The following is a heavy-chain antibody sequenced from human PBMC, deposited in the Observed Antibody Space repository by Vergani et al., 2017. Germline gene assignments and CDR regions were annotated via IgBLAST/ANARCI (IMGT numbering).Heavy chain of an antibody. Sequence: QVQLVQSGSELKKPGASVKVSCKASGYTFTSYAMNWVRQAPGQGLEWMGWINTNTGNPTYAHGFTGRFVFSLDTSVSTAYLQISSLKAEDTAVYYCARGSPSAFLPYCSSTSCYYNWFDPWGQGTLVTVSS. CDR3: ARGSPSAFLPYCSSTSCYYNWFDP. V-gene: IGHV7-4-1*02. D-gene: IGHD2-2*01. J-gene: IGHJ5*02. CDR2: INTNTGNP. CDR1: GYTFTSYA.